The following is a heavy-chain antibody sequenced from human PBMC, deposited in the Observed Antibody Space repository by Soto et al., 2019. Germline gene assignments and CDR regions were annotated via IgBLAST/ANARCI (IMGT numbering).Heavy chain of an antibody. D-gene: IGHD2-15*01. V-gene: IGHV4-59*08. CDR1: GGSFSPNY. J-gene: IGHJ5*02. CDR2: IYYSGST. CDR3: ARFLGQPRLLGYCSGGSCGPLGFDP. Sequence: ETLSLTCTVSGGSFSPNYWSWIRQPPGKGLEWVGYIYYSGSTYYNPSLKSRVTISVDTSKNQFSLKLSSVTAADTAVYYCARFLGQPRLLGYCSGGSCGPLGFDPWGQGTLVTVSS.